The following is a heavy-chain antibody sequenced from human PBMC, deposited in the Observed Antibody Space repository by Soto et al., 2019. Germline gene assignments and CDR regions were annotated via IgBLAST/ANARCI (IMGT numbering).Heavy chain of an antibody. V-gene: IGHV3-33*06. D-gene: IGHD6-19*01. CDR3: AKEGNSSGFRYYYYGMDV. J-gene: IGHJ6*02. CDR2: ILKDGSDQ. CDR1: GFTFSNYG. Sequence: PGGSLRLSCAATGFTFSNYGMHWVRQAPGKGLEWVAVILKDGSDQKYADSMKGRFTISRDNSENTLYLHMNSLRAEDTAVYYCAKEGNSSGFRYYYYGMDVWGQGTTVTVSS.